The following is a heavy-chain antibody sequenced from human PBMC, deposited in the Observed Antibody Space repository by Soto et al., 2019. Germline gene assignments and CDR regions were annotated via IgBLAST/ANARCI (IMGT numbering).Heavy chain of an antibody. V-gene: IGHV1-18*01. Sequence: ASVKVSCKASGYTFTSYGISWVRQAPGQGLEWMGWISAYNGNTNYAQKLQGRVTMTTDTSTSTAYMELRSLRSDDTAVYYCAREGITIFGVVMQYYFDYWGQGTLVTVS. CDR3: AREGITIFGVVMQYYFDY. CDR1: GYTFTSYG. D-gene: IGHD3-3*01. J-gene: IGHJ4*02. CDR2: ISAYNGNT.